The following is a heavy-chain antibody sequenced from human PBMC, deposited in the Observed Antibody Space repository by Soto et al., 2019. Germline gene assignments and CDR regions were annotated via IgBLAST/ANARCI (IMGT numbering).Heavy chain of an antibody. V-gene: IGHV3-7*01. J-gene: IGHJ6*03. Sequence: EVQLVESGGGLVQPGGSLRLSCAASGFTFSSYWMSWVRQAPGKGLEWVANIKQDGSEKYYVDSVKGRFTISRDNAKNSLYLQMSSLRAEDTAVYYCARDRSPNWSNYYDYYMDVWGKGTTVTVSS. CDR1: GFTFSSYW. D-gene: IGHD1-1*01. CDR3: ARDRSPNWSNYYDYYMDV. CDR2: IKQDGSEK.